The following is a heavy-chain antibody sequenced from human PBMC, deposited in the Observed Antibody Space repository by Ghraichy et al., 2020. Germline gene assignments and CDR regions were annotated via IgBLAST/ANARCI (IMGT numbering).Heavy chain of an antibody. D-gene: IGHD1-1*01. J-gene: IGHJ6*04. CDR3: ARDETGNDGSGLDV. CDR1: GFTVSDYY. CDR2: ISSTSSYT. V-gene: IGHV3-11*05. Sequence: GGSLRLSCAASGFTVSDYYMSWIRQPPGKGLEWVSYISSTSSYTNYADSVKGRFTISRDNAKNSVYLQMNSLRAEDTAVYYCARDETGNDGSGLDVWGKGTTVTVSS.